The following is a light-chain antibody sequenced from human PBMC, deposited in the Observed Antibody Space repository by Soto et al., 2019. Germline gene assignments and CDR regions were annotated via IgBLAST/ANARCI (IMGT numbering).Light chain of an antibody. V-gene: IGLV2-11*01. CDR3: CSYAGNSFI. CDR1: SSDVGGYNF. CDR2: DVS. Sequence: QAVVTQPPSVSGSPGQSVAISCTGTSSDVGGYNFVSWYQQHPGKAPKVMIYDVSGRPSGVPDRFSGSKSGNTASLTISGLLAEDEADYYCCSYAGNSFIFGGGTKLTVL. J-gene: IGLJ2*01.